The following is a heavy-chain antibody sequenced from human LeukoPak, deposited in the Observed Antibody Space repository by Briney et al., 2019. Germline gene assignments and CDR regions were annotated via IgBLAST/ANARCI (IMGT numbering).Heavy chain of an antibody. CDR3: TRESGPYCPFGY. Sequence: PPETLSLTCGVSGGSITSTNWWSWVRQPRGQGLEWIGEISLTGRTNYNPSLIGRVIMSLDESRNQLSLTLTSVTAADTAMYYCTRESGPYCPFGYWGQGTLVVVPS. V-gene: IGHV4-4*03. D-gene: IGHD1-26*01. CDR2: ISLTGRT. J-gene: IGHJ4*02. CDR1: GGSITSTNW.